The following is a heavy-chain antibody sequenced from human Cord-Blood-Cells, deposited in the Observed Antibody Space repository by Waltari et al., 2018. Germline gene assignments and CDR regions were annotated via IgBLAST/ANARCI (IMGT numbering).Heavy chain of an antibody. Sequence: QVPLQQWGAGLLKPSETLSLTCAVYGGSFSGYYWSWILQPPGKGLEWIGEINHSGSTNYNPSLKSRVTISVDTSKNQFSLKLSSVTAADTAVYYCARGLRWSYYYWGQGTLVTVSS. CDR1: GGSFSGYY. V-gene: IGHV4-34*01. CDR3: ARGLRWSYYY. J-gene: IGHJ4*02. CDR2: INHSGST. D-gene: IGHD1-26*01.